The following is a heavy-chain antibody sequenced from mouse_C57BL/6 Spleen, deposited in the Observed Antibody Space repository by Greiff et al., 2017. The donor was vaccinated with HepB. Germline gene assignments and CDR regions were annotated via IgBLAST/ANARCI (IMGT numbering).Heavy chain of an antibody. CDR3: ASRTGTGLDY. CDR1: GFTFSSYG. V-gene: IGHV5-6*02. D-gene: IGHD4-1*01. Sequence: EVKLMESGGDLVKPGGSLKLSCAASGFTFSSYGMSWVRQTPDKRLEWVATISSGGSYTYYPDSVKGRFTISRDNAKNTLYLQMSSLKSEDTAMYYCASRTGTGLDYWGQGTTLTVSS. J-gene: IGHJ2*01. CDR2: ISSGGSYT.